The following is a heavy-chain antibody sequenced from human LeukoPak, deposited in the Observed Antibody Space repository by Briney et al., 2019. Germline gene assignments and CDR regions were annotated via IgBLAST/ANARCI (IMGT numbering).Heavy chain of an antibody. CDR3: ARVREPLLVDY. V-gene: IGHV1-18*01. J-gene: IGHJ4*02. CDR2: ISAYNGNT. D-gene: IGHD6-6*01. Sequence: EASVKVSCKAAGYTFTSYGVSWVRQAPGQGLEWMGWISAYNGNTNYAQKLQGRVTMTTDTSTSTAYMELRSLRSDDTAVYYCARVREPLLVDYWGQGTLVTVSS. CDR1: GYTFTSYG.